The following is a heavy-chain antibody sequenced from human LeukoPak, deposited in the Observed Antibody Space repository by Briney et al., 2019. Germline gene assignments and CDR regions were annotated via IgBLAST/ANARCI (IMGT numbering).Heavy chain of an antibody. V-gene: IGHV3-23*01. CDR1: GFTFSRYA. D-gene: IGHD1-26*01. J-gene: IGHJ4*02. CDR3: AKDGGWEAPLDY. CDR2: ISGSGGST. Sequence: GGSLRLSCAASGFTFSRYAMSWVRQAPGKGREWVSAISGSGGSTYYADSVKGRFTISRDNSKNTLYLQMKSLRAEDTAVYYCAKDGGWEAPLDYWGQGTLVTVSS.